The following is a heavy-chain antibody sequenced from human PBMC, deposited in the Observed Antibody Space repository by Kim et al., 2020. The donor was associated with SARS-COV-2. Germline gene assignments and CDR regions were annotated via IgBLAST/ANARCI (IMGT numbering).Heavy chain of an antibody. CDR3: ARRGLWLGTDAFDI. CDR1: GGSISSSSYY. Sequence: SETLSLTCTVSGGSISSSSYYWGWIRQPPGKGLEWIGSIYYSGSTYYNPSLKSRVTISVDTSKNQFSLKLSSVTAADTAVYYCARRGLWLGTDAFDIWG. D-gene: IGHD6-19*01. V-gene: IGHV4-39*01. CDR2: IYYSGST. J-gene: IGHJ3*02.